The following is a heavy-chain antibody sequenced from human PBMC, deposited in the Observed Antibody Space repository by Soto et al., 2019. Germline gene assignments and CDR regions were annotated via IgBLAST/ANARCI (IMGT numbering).Heavy chain of an antibody. CDR3: AQPADSSGYLLVY. CDR2: ISYDGSNK. CDR1: GFTFSSYG. J-gene: IGHJ4*02. V-gene: IGHV3-30*03. D-gene: IGHD3-22*01. Sequence: QVQLVESGGSVVQPGRSLRLSCAASGFTFSSYGMNWVGQAPGKRLEWVAVISYDGSNKYYADSVKGRFTISRDNSKNTLYLQMNSLRVEDTAVYYCAQPADSSGYLLVYWGQGTLVTVSS.